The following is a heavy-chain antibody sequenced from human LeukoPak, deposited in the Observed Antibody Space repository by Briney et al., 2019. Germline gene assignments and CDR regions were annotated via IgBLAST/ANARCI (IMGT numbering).Heavy chain of an antibody. CDR3: AKDRTYSGYDALDY. V-gene: IGHV3-9*01. CDR2: ISWNSGSA. Sequence: QPGRSLRLSCAASGFNFDDYSMHWIRQAPGKGLEWVSGISWNSGSAGYADSVKGRFTISRDNAKNSLYLQMNSLRTEDTALYYCAKDRTYSGYDALDYWGQGTLVTVSS. D-gene: IGHD5-12*01. CDR1: GFNFDDYS. J-gene: IGHJ4*02.